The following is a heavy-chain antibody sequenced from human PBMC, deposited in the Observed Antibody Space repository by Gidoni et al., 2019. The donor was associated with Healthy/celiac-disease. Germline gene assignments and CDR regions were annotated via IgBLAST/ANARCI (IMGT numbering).Heavy chain of an antibody. CDR1: GFTFGSYS. Sequence: EVQLVESGGGLVKPGGSLRLSCAASGFTFGSYSMNWVRQAPGKGLELVSSISSSSSYIYYADSVKGRFTISRDNAKNSLYLQMNSLRAEDTAVYYCARDGRLTMIVGIDAFDIWGQGTMVTVSS. CDR3: ARDGRLTMIVGIDAFDI. J-gene: IGHJ3*02. D-gene: IGHD3-22*01. CDR2: ISSSSSYI. V-gene: IGHV3-21*01.